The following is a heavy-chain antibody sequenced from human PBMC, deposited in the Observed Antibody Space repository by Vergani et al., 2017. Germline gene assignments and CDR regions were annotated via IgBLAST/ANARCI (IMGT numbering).Heavy chain of an antibody. D-gene: IGHD1-14*01. CDR2: TWYDGNNK. V-gene: IGHV3-33*01. Sequence: QVQLVESGGGVVQPGRSLRLSCAASGFTFNQYGMHWVRQAPGKGLEWVAVTWYDGNNKQYADPVKGRFTISRDNSKSTMYLQMNSLRDEDTGVYYCARDWRLIYNRFDPWGQGTLVTVSS. CDR3: ARDWRLIYNRFDP. CDR1: GFTFNQYG. J-gene: IGHJ5*02.